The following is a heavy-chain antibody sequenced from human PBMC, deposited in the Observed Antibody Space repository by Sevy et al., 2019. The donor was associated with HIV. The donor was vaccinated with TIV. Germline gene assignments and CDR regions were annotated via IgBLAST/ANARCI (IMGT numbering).Heavy chain of an antibody. Sequence: GGSLRLSCAASGFIFSTSPMHWVRQAPGKGLECVAILSYDXSDENYADSVKGRFTISRDNSKNTLYLQMNSLRTEDTAVYYCAXDDXGSIDYWGQXTLVTVSS. CDR1: GFIFSTSP. CDR2: LSYDXSDE. D-gene: IGHD3-10*01. J-gene: IGHJ4*02. V-gene: IGHV3-30-3*01. CDR3: AXDDXGSIDY.